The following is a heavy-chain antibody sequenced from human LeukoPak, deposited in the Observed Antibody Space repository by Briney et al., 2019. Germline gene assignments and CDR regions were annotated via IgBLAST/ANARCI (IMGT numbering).Heavy chain of an antibody. Sequence: AETLSLTCTASGGSISSYDRSWIRQPPGKGLEWVAYIHYSGSTKYNPSLKSRVTISLDTSKNQFSLKLSSVTAADTAVYYCARVLGYSYGYPFDYWGQGTLVTVPS. V-gene: IGHV4-59*01. CDR3: ARVLGYSYGYPFDY. D-gene: IGHD5-18*01. J-gene: IGHJ4*02. CDR2: IHYSGST. CDR1: GGSISSYD.